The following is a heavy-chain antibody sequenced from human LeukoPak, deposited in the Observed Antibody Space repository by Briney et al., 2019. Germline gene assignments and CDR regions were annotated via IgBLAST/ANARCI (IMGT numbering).Heavy chain of an antibody. CDR3: ARGRTFSSSWDYYYYGMDV. CDR2: VHSSGST. J-gene: IGHJ6*02. CDR1: GDSGASSGSYW. D-gene: IGHD6-13*01. Sequence: NPSETLSLTCDVSGDSGASSGSYWSGWFRQPPGQGLEWIGYVHSSGSTKYNSSLGSRVTISMDTSRNQFSLKLSSVTAADTAVYYCARGRTFSSSWDYYYYGMDVWGQGATVTVSS. V-gene: IGHV4-61*01.